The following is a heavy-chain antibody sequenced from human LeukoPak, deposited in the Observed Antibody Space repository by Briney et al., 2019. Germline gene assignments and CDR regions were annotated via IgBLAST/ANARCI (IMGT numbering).Heavy chain of an antibody. D-gene: IGHD3-16*01. CDR1: GFTFDDYG. Sequence: AGGSLRLSCAASGFTFDDYGMSWVRQAPGKGLEWVSGINWNGGSTGYADSVRGRFTISRDISKNTVYLQMNSLRPEDTAVYYCARELWDATGYWGQGTLVTV. CDR2: INWNGGST. J-gene: IGHJ4*02. CDR3: ARELWDATGY. V-gene: IGHV3-20*04.